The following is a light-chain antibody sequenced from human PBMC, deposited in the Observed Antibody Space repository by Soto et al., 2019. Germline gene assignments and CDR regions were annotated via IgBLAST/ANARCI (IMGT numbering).Light chain of an antibody. CDR1: QDIGSV. CDR3: QQYYSFLWP. J-gene: IGKJ1*01. V-gene: IGKV1-8*01. Sequence: MIQSGYTLSSSAGDTVTITSRASQDIGSVLAWYQQKPGTAPKVLIYAASTLQSGVPSRFSGSGSGTDFTLTISFLQSEDFATYYCQQYYSFLWPCGQGTKVDIK. CDR2: AAS.